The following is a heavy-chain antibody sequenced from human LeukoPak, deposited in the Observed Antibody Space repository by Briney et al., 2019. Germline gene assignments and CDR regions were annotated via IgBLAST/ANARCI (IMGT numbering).Heavy chain of an antibody. CDR2: ISSSGSTI. CDR3: ARGPIVVVPAAPYYFDY. CDR1: GFTFSDYY. J-gene: IGHJ4*02. Sequence: PGGSLRLSCAASGFTFSDYYMSWIRQAPGEGLGWVSYISSSGSTIYYADSVKGRFTISRDNATNSLYLQMNSLRAEDTAVYYCARGPIVVVPAAPYYFDYWGQGTLVTVSS. D-gene: IGHD2-2*01. V-gene: IGHV3-11*04.